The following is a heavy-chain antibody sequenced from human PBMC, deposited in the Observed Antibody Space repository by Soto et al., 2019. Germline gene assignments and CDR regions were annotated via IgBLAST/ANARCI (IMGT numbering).Heavy chain of an antibody. D-gene: IGHD3-3*01. CDR1: GGSISSYY. CDR3: ARDLGYYDGRFDL. J-gene: IGHJ2*01. V-gene: IGHV4-59*01. CDR2: NYYSGST. Sequence: PSETLSLTCTVSGGSISSYYWSWIQQPPGKGLEWIGYNYYSGSTNYNPSLKSRVTISVDTSKNQFSLKLSSVTAADTAVYYCARDLGYYDGRFDLWGRGTLVTVSS.